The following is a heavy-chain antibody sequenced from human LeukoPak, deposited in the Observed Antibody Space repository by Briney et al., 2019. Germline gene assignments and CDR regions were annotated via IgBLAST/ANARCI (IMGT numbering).Heavy chain of an antibody. Sequence: SETLSLTRTVPGGSISSYSWSWVRQPPGKGLECIGYIYYLGSTNYNTSLKSRVTISVDTSEHQFSLKLSSVPAADTAVYYCARVPKYYDILTGYPLGAFDIWGQGTMVTVSS. CDR2: IYYLGST. CDR1: GGSISSYS. CDR3: ARVPKYYDILTGYPLGAFDI. J-gene: IGHJ3*02. D-gene: IGHD3-9*01. V-gene: IGHV4-59*01.